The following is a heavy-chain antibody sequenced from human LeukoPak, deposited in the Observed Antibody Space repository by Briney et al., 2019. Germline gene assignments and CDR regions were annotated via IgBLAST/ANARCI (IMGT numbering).Heavy chain of an antibody. CDR1: GYSFTSYW. D-gene: IGHD7-27*01. CDR3: ARISTWAHYYYMDV. CDR2: IYPGDSDT. V-gene: IGHV5-51*01. J-gene: IGHJ6*03. Sequence: GESLQISCQGSGYSFTSYWIGWVRPMPGKGLEWMGIIYPGDSDTRYSPSFQGQVTISADKSISTAYLQWSSLKASDTAMYYCARISTWAHYYYMDVWGKGTTVTISS.